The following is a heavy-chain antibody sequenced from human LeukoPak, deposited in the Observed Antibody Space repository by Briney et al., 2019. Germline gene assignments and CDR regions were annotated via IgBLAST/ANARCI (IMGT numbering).Heavy chain of an antibody. CDR2: FYTGGST. CDR1: GFAVRTNY. V-gene: IGHV3-53*01. CDR3: ARASTVMKPVDY. J-gene: IGHJ4*02. D-gene: IGHD4-17*01. Sequence: GGSLRLSCAAAGFAVRTNYMSWDRQPPGKGLEWVSVFYTGGSTYYADSVKGRFTISRDSSKNTVYLLMNNLRAEDTAMYFCARASTVMKPVDYLGQGTLVTVSS.